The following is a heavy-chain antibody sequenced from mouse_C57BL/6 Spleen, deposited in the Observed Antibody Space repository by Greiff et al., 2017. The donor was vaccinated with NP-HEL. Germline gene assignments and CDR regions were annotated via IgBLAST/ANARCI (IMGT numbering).Heavy chain of an antibody. J-gene: IGHJ3*01. V-gene: IGHV1-20*01. Sequence: EVQLVESGPELVKPGDSVKISCKASGYSFTGYFMNWVMQSHGKSLEWIGRINPYNGDTFYNQKFKGKATLTVDKSSSTAHMELRSLTSEDSAVYYCARDDGSFAYWGQGTLVTVSA. D-gene: IGHD2-3*01. CDR3: ARDDGSFAY. CDR1: GYSFTGYF. CDR2: INPYNGDT.